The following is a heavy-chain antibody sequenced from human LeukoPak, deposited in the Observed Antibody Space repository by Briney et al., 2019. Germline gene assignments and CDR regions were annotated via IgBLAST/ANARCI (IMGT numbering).Heavy chain of an antibody. Sequence: ASVKVSCKASGYTFTGYYMHWVRQAPGQGLEWMGWINPNSGGTNYAQKFQGRVTMTRDTSISTAYMELSGLRSDDTAVYYCARIQQLVRFHFDYWGQGTLVIVSS. D-gene: IGHD6-13*01. CDR3: ARIQQLVRFHFDY. V-gene: IGHV1-2*02. J-gene: IGHJ4*02. CDR1: GYTFTGYY. CDR2: INPNSGGT.